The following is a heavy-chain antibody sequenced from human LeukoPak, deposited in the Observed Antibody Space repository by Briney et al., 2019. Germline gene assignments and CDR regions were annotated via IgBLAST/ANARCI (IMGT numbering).Heavy chain of an antibody. CDR3: MKDRDSGYDSLDY. V-gene: IGHV3-64D*06. CDR1: GFTFSKYA. J-gene: IGHJ4*02. D-gene: IGHD5-12*01. CDR2: ISSNGSRK. Sequence: GGSLRLSCSASGFTFSKYAMHWVRQAPGKGLEYVSAISSNGSRKYYADSVKGRFTISRGNSKNTLYLQMSSLRAEDTAVYYCMKDRDSGYDSLDYWGQGTLVTVSS.